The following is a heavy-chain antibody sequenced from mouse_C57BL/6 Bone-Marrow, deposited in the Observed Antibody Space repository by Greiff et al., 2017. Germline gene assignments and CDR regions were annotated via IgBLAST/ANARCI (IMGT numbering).Heavy chain of an antibody. CDR3: ARGVYDYDGGGYFDV. CDR1: GYTFTSYW. V-gene: IGHV1-64*01. J-gene: IGHJ1*03. Sequence: QVQLQQSGAELVKPGASVKLSCKASGYTFTSYWMHWVQQRPGQGLEWIGMIHPNSGSTNYNEKFKSKATLTVDKSSSTAYMQLSSLTSEDSAVYYSARGVYDYDGGGYFDVWGTGTTVTVSS. CDR2: IHPNSGST. D-gene: IGHD2-4*01.